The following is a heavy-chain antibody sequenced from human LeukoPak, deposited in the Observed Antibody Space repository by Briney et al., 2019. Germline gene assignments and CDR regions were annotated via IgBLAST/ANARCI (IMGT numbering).Heavy chain of an antibody. CDR3: AKDRYGDYEAPFHYYMDV. D-gene: IGHD5-12*01. V-gene: IGHV1-2*02. J-gene: IGHJ6*03. Sequence: AASVKVSCKASGYTFSGFYIHWVRQAPGQGLEWMGWINPNSGVTNYAQKLQGRVTITRDTSIDTAYMQLSRLRSDDTAVYYCAKDRYGDYEAPFHYYMDVWGKGTTVTISS. CDR2: INPNSGVT. CDR1: GYTFSGFY.